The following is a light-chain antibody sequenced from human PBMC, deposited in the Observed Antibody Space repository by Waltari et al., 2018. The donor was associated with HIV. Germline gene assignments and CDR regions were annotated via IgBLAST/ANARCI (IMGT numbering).Light chain of an antibody. CDR1: QSLLPVNGNNY. Sequence: EIVMTQSTLSLPVTPGEPASISCRSSQSLLPVNGNNYLDWYFQKPGQSPQVLIYMTFNRASGVPDRFSGSGSGTDFTLKISRLEAEDVGIYYCMQALQTPRTFGQGTKVEI. CDR3: MQALQTPRT. J-gene: IGKJ1*01. CDR2: MTF. V-gene: IGKV2-28*01.